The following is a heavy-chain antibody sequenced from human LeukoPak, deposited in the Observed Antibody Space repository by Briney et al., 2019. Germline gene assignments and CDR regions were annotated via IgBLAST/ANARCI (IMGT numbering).Heavy chain of an antibody. J-gene: IGHJ3*02. Sequence: GGSLRLSCAASGLTFSSYSMDWVRQAPGKGLEWVSSISSSSSYIYYADSVKGRFPISRDNAKTSLYLQMNCLRAEDTAVYYCARDRIMIDAFDIWGQGTMVTVSS. CDR3: ARDRIMIDAFDI. D-gene: IGHD3-16*01. V-gene: IGHV3-21*01. CDR2: ISSSSSYI. CDR1: GLTFSSYS.